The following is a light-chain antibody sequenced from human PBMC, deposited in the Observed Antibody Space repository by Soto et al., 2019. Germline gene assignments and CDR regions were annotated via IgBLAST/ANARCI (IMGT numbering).Light chain of an antibody. CDR2: DAS. CDR3: QQYKTYPFT. J-gene: IGKJ2*01. Sequence: DVQMTQSPSTLSASVGDRVTITCRASQPINSWLAWFQQKPGKAPQLLIHDASSLESGVPPRFSGIGFGTDFTLTITNLQPEDVSTYYCQQYKTYPFTFGQATKVDIK. CDR1: QPINSW. V-gene: IGKV1-5*01.